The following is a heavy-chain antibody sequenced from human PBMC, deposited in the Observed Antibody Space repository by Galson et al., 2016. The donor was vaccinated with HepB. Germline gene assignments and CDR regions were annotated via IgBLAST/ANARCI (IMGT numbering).Heavy chain of an antibody. CDR3: ARLPQMQQVYNYPGLDV. CDR1: GFTFSSHA. Sequence: SLRLSCAASGFTFSSHAMSWVRQAPGKGLEWVAGLSGTGASTYYADSVKGRFTVSRDNSKSTLFLQMDSLRAGDTAIYYCARLPQMQQVYNYPGLDVWGQGTTVTGSS. D-gene: IGHD6-13*01. CDR2: LSGTGAST. V-gene: IGHV3-23*01. J-gene: IGHJ6*02.